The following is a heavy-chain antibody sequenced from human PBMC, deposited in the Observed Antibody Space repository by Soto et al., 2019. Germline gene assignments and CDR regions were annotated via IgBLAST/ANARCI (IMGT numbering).Heavy chain of an antibody. CDR3: ARELPPDL. CDR1: GFTVSSQY. D-gene: IGHD2-15*01. V-gene: IGHV3-53*01. CDR2: IWSAGLT. J-gene: IGHJ5*02. Sequence: EVQLVESGGGLMQPGGSLRLSCAASGFTVSSQYMNWVRQAPGKGLEWVSIIWSAGLTYYADSVRGRFAISRDISKNILFLQMNNLRAEDSAIYYCARELPPDLWGQGTLVTVSS.